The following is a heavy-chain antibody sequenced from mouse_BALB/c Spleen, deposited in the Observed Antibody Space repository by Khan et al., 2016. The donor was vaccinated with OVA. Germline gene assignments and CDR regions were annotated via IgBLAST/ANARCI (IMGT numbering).Heavy chain of an antibody. CDR3: AKKQAGYAMDY. CDR1: DFSLTNYG. CDR2: IWRGGST. V-gene: IGHV2-5*01. Sequence: QVQLKQSGPGLVQPSQSLSITCTVSDFSLTNYGVHWVRQSPGKGLEWLGVIWRGGSTDYNAAFMSRLYITKDNSKSQVFFKMNSLQADDDAIYYCAKKQAGYAMDYWGQGTSVTVSS. J-gene: IGHJ4*01.